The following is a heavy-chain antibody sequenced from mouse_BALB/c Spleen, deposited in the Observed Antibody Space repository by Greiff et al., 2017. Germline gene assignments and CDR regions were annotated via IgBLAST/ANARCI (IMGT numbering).Heavy chain of an antibody. J-gene: IGHJ1*01. CDR2: IRNKANGYTT. Sequence: EVKLVESGGGLVQPGGSLRLSCATSGFTFTDYYMSWVRQPPGKALEWLGFIRNKANGYTTEYSASVKGRFTISRDNCQSILYLQMNTLRAEDSATYYCARDKGDYDRYFDVWGAGTTVTVSS. D-gene: IGHD2-4*01. CDR3: ARDKGDYDRYFDV. CDR1: GFTFTDYY. V-gene: IGHV7-3*02.